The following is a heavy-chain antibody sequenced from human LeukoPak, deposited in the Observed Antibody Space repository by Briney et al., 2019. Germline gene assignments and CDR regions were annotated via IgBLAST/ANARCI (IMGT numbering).Heavy chain of an antibody. V-gene: IGHV4-59*08. CDR1: GGSISSYY. CDR2: IYYSGST. CDR3: ARRSSSWSFDY. D-gene: IGHD6-13*01. Sequence: SETLSLTCTVSGGSISSYYWSWIRQPPGKGPEWIGYIYYSGSTNYNPSLKSRVTISVDTSKNQFSLKLSSVTAADTAVYYCARRSSSWSFDYWGQGTLVTVSS. J-gene: IGHJ4*02.